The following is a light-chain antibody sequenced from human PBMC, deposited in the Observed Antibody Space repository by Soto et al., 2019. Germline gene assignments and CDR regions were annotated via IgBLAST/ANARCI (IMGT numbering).Light chain of an antibody. CDR2: EDN. V-gene: IGLV6-57*02. CDR3: QSYDSSNQGVV. CDR1: SGSIASNY. J-gene: IGLJ2*01. Sequence: NFMLTQPHSVSESPGKTVTISCTGSSGSIASNYVQWYQQRPGSAPTTVIYEDNQRPSGVPDRFSGSIDSSSNSASLTISGLKTEDEDDYYCQSYDSSNQGVVFGGGTQLTVL.